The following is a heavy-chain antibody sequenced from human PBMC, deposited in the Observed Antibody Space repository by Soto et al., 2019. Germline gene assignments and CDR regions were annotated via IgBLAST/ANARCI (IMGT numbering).Heavy chain of an antibody. Sequence: EVQLVESGGGLVQPGGSLRLSCAASGFTFSSYWMSWVRQAPGKGLEWVANIKQDGSEKYYVDSVKGRLTISRDNAKNSLYLQMNSLRAEDTAVYYCARESSGGSSDYWGQGTLVTVSS. CDR1: GFTFSSYW. CDR3: ARESSGGSSDY. J-gene: IGHJ4*02. D-gene: IGHD2-15*01. V-gene: IGHV3-7*01. CDR2: IKQDGSEK.